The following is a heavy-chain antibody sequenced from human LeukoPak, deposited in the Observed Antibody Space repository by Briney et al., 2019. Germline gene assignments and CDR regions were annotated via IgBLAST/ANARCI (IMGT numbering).Heavy chain of an antibody. V-gene: IGHV3-30*18. CDR2: ISYDGSNK. CDR1: GFTFSSYG. CDR3: AKDSAAGIAGWPSYFDY. Sequence: PGRSLRLSCAASGFTFSSYGMHWVRQAPGKGLEWVAVISYDGSNKYYADSVKGRFTISRDNSENTLYLQMNSLRAEDTAVYYRAKDSAAGIAGWPSYFDYWGQGTLVTVSS. D-gene: IGHD6-13*01. J-gene: IGHJ4*02.